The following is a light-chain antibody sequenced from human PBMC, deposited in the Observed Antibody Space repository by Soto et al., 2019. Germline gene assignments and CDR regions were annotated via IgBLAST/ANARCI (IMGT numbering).Light chain of an antibody. Sequence: EIVLTQSPGTLSLSPGERATLSCRASQNVYNNYIAWYQQKPGQAPRTVIYGASIRATGIPDRFSGSGSGTDFTLSISRLEPEDSAVYYCQQYHNWVTFGGGTKVDIK. J-gene: IGKJ4*01. CDR3: QQYHNWVT. CDR1: QNVYNNY. V-gene: IGKV3-20*01. CDR2: GAS.